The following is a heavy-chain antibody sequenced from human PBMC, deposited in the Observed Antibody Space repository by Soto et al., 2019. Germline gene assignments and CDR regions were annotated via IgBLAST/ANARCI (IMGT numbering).Heavy chain of an antibody. J-gene: IGHJ5*02. CDR2: INPNSGGT. D-gene: IGHD2-2*01. V-gene: IGHV1-2*02. CDR1: GYTLSAYY. CDR3: ARDLGHCSSSDCYYWFDP. Sequence: GASVKVSCKASGYTLSAYYIHWVRQAPGEGLEWMGWINPNSGGTKYAQKFQGRVTMSRDTSISTAYLDLSSLRSDDTAVYYCARDLGHCSSSDCYYWFDPWGQGTQVTVSS.